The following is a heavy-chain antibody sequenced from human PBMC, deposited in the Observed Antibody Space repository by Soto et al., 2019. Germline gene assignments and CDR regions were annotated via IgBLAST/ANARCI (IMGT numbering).Heavy chain of an antibody. D-gene: IGHD2-2*01. CDR1: GGSISSSSYY. Sequence: SETLSLTCTVSGGSISSSSYYWGWIRQPPGKGLEWIGSIYYSGSTYYNPSLKSRVTISVDTSKNQFSLKLSSVTAADTAVYYCARAGDIVVVPAPYYYMDVWGKGTTVTVSS. CDR3: ARAGDIVVVPAPYYYMDV. CDR2: IYYSGST. J-gene: IGHJ6*03. V-gene: IGHV4-39*07.